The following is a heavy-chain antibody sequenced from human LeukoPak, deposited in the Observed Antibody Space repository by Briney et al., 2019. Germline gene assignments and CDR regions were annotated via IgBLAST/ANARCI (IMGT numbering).Heavy chain of an antibody. CDR1: GFTFSDYY. V-gene: IGHV3-11*01. J-gene: IGHJ4*02. CDR3: ARVLTGYFARGYFDY. D-gene: IGHD3-9*01. CDR2: ISSSGSTI. Sequence: GGSLRLSCAASGFTFSDYYMRWIRQAPGKGLEWVSYISSSGSTIYYADSVKGRFTISRDNAKNSLYLQMNSLRAEDTAVYYCARVLTGYFARGYFDYWGQGTLVTVSS.